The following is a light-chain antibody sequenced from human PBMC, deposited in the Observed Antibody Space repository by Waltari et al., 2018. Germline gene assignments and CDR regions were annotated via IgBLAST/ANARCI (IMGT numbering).Light chain of an antibody. CDR3: SSYAGSKFWV. J-gene: IGLJ3*02. CDR1: SSDVGGYHY. V-gene: IGLV2-8*01. Sequence: QSALTQPPSASGSPGQSVTISCPGTSSDVGGYHYVSWFQQRPGQAPKVMIYEVSKRPSGVPVRFSGSKSGNTASLSVSGRQAEDEADYYCSSYAGSKFWVFGGGTKLTVL. CDR2: EVS.